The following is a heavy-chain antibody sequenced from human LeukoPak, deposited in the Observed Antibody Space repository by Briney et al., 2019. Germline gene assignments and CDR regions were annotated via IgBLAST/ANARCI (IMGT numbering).Heavy chain of an antibody. CDR2: INPNSGGT. CDR1: GYTFTGYY. J-gene: IGHJ5*02. D-gene: IGHD3-3*01. V-gene: IGHV1-2*02. CDR3: ARDSRDGPSYYDFWSGYDARALFDP. Sequence: ASVKVSCKASGYTFTGYYMHWVRQAPGQGLAWMGWINPNSGGTNYAQKFQGRVTMTRDTSISTAYMELSRPRSDDTAVYYCARDSRDGPSYYDFWSGYDARALFDPWGQGTLVTVSS.